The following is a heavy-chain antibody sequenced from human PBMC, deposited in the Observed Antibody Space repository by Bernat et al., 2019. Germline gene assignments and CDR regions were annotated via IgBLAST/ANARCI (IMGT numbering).Heavy chain of an antibody. CDR1: GFTFNNAW. CDR2: LKSKTEGGTT. Sequence: EVQLVESGGGLVEPGGSLRLSCAASGFTFNNAWMSWVRQAPGKGLEWVGRLKSKTEGGTTDYAAPVKGRFTILRDDSKNTLYLQMNSLKTEDTGVYYCTTEAIVVVTAVDYWGQGTLVTVSS. V-gene: IGHV3-15*01. CDR3: TTEAIVVVTAVDY. D-gene: IGHD2-21*02. J-gene: IGHJ4*02.